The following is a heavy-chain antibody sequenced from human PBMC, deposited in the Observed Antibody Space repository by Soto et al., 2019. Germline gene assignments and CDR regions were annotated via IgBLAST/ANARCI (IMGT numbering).Heavy chain of an antibody. Sequence: PGGSLRLSCAASGFTFSSYEMNWVRQAPGKGLEWVSYISSSGSTVYYADSVKGRFTISRDNAKNSLYLQMNSLRAEDTAVYYCDRNGGVDITIILVVIIAFDIWGQGTMVTVSS. V-gene: IGHV3-48*03. D-gene: IGHD3-22*01. CDR3: DRNGGVDITIILVVIIAFDI. CDR1: GFTFSSYE. J-gene: IGHJ3*02. CDR2: ISSSGSTV.